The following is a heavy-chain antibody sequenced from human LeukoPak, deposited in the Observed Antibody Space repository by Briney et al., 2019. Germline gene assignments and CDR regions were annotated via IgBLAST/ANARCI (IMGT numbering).Heavy chain of an antibody. V-gene: IGHV4-39*01. D-gene: IGHD1-1*01. CDR1: GDSISGSDYY. CDR3: LRHAGGIILT. J-gene: IGHJ5*02. Sequence: SETLSLTCNASGDSISGSDYYWGWMRQRPGKGLEWIANIWYSGSAYYNPSLQSRVTITVDTSKNQFSLNVKSVTAGDSAVYYCLRHAGGIILTWGQGTRVAVSS. CDR2: IWYSGSA.